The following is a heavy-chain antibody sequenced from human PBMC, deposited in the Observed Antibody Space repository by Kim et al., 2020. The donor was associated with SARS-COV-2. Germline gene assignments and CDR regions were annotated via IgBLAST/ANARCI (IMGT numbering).Heavy chain of an antibody. D-gene: IGHD6-13*01. V-gene: IGHV3-23*01. CDR3: AKDGINSSSWFWGYYYYGMDV. J-gene: IGHJ6*02. CDR1: GFTFSSYA. Sequence: GGSLRLSCAASGFTFSSYAMSWVRQAPGKGLEWVSAISGSGGSTYYADSVKGRFTISRDNSKNTLYLQMNSLRAEDTAVYYCAKDGINSSSWFWGYYYYGMDVWAKGPRSPSP. CDR2: ISGSGGST.